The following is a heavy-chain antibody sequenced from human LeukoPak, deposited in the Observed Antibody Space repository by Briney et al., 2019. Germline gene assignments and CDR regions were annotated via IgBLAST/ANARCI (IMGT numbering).Heavy chain of an antibody. CDR2: INQGGSDK. CDR1: GFTFSGHW. CDR3: ASGSGSYRTPYYYMDV. D-gene: IGHD3-10*01. J-gene: IGHJ6*03. Sequence: GGSLRLSCAASGFTFSGHWMSWVRQAPGKGLEWVANINQGGSDKYYVDSVKGRFTISRDNSKNTLYLQMNSLRAEDTAVYYCASGSGSYRTPYYYMDVWGKGTTVTVSS. V-gene: IGHV3-7*03.